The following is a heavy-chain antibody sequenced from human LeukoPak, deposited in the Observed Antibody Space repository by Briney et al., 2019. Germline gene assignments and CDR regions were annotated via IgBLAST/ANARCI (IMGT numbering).Heavy chain of an antibody. J-gene: IGHJ4*02. Sequence: SETLSRTCTVSGGSISSYYWSWIRQPPGKGLEWIGYIYYSGSTNYNPSLKSRVTISVDTSKNQFSLKLSSVAAADTAVYYCARGRNWNNMPYYFDYWGQGTLVTVSS. V-gene: IGHV4-59*01. CDR2: IYYSGST. D-gene: IGHD1/OR15-1a*01. CDR1: GGSISSYY. CDR3: ARGRNWNNMPYYFDY.